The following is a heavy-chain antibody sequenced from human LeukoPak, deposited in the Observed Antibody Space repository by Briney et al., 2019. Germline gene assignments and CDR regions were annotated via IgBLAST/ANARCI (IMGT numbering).Heavy chain of an antibody. CDR2: IYTSGST. V-gene: IGHV4-4*09. CDR1: GVSISSYY. D-gene: IGHD1-26*01. CDR3: AGGYSGSYFYYYYYMDV. Sequence: SETLSLTCTVSGVSISSYYWSWIRQPPGKGLEWIGYIYTSGSTNYNPSLKSRVTISVDTSKNQFSLKLSSVTAADTAVYYCAGGYSGSYFYYYYYMDVWGKGTTVTVSS. J-gene: IGHJ6*03.